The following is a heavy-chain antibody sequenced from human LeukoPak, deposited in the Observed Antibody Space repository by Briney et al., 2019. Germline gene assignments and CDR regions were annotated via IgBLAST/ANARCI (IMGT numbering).Heavy chain of an antibody. CDR1: GFTFSDYY. J-gene: IGHJ4*02. CDR2: IKHDGSEE. V-gene: IGHV3-7*01. Sequence: GGSLRLSCAASGFTFSDYYMSWIRQAPGKGLEWVANIKHDGSEEHYVDSVKGRFTISRDNAKNLLYLQMNSLRAEDTAVYYCATSFRDREEKVDYWGQGSLVTVSS. D-gene: IGHD1-14*01. CDR3: ATSFRDREEKVDY.